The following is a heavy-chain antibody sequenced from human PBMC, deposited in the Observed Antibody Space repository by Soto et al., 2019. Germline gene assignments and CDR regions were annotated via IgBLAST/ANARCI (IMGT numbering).Heavy chain of an antibody. Sequence: EVQLVESGGGLVQPGGSLRLSCAASGFTFSSYAMHWVRQAAGKGLEYVSAISSNGGSTYYANSVKGRFTISRDNSKNTLYLQMGSLRAEDMAVYYCARDQVYCSGSGSFDYWGQGTLVTVSS. CDR1: GFTFSSYA. CDR3: ARDQVYCSGSGSFDY. J-gene: IGHJ4*02. D-gene: IGHD3-10*01. CDR2: ISSNGGST. V-gene: IGHV3-64*01.